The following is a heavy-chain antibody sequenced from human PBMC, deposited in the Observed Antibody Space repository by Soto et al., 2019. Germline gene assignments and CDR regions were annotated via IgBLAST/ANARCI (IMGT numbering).Heavy chain of an antibody. D-gene: IGHD4-17*01. CDR3: ARDTFDGDYDWFDP. CDR2: IYYSGST. CDR1: GGSISSYY. J-gene: IGHJ5*02. V-gene: IGHV4-59*01. Sequence: SETLSLTCTVSGGSISSYYWSWIRQPPGKGLEWIGYIYYSGSTNYNPSLKRRVSISVDTSKNQFSLKLSSVTAADTALYYCARDTFDGDYDWFDPWGQGTLVTVSS.